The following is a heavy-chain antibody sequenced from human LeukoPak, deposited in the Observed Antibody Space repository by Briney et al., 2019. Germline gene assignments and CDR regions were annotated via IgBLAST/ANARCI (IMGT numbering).Heavy chain of an antibody. J-gene: IGHJ4*02. CDR1: GFTFSSYA. Sequence: GGSLRLSCAASGFTFSSYAMSWVRQAPGKGLEWVSAISGSGGSTYYADSVKGRFTISRDNSKNTLYLQMNSLRAEDTAVYYCAKVDISYCSSTSCYHFDYRGQGTLVTVSS. V-gene: IGHV3-23*01. CDR3: AKVDISYCSSTSCYHFDY. D-gene: IGHD2-2*01. CDR2: ISGSGGST.